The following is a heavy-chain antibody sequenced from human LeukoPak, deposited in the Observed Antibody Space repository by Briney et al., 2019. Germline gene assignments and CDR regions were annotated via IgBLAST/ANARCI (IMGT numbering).Heavy chain of an antibody. V-gene: IGHV3-69-1*01. D-gene: IGHD2-21*02. CDR3: AREQTRGGDLDY. CDR1: GFTFSSYS. CDR2: VSNNNAI. J-gene: IGHJ4*02. Sequence: PGGSLRLSCSASGFTFSSYSMNWVRQSPGKGLEWVSSVSNNNAIFYADSVRGRFTISRDNARNSLYLQMFSLRVEDTAVYYCAREQTRGGDLDYWGQGVRVTVSS.